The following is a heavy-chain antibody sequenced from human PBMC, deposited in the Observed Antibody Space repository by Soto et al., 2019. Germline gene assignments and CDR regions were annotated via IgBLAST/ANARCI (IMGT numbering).Heavy chain of an antibody. CDR1: GGSISSSSYY. CDR2: LYDSGNT. D-gene: IGHD3-3*01. CDR3: ARHRLFWSGYYRVEFDP. J-gene: IGHJ5*02. Sequence: QLQLQESGPGLVKPSETLSLTCSVSGGSISSSSYYWGWIRQPPGTGLALIGSLYDSGNTSYNPSLKSRFTRSVDTSKNQFSLKLSSVTAADTAVYYCARHRLFWSGYYRVEFDPWGQGTLVTVSS. V-gene: IGHV4-39*01.